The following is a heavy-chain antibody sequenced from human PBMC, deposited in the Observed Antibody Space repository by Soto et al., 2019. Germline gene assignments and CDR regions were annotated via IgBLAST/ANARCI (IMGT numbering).Heavy chain of an antibody. CDR1: GFTFSRYG. CDR3: AKDMYSAGWPSDY. D-gene: IGHD6-19*01. V-gene: IGHV3-30*18. CDR2: ISYDGSNK. Sequence: LRLSCAASGFTFSRYGMHWVRQAPGMGLEWVTVISYDGSNKHYADSVKGRFTISRDNSKNTLYLQMNSLRAEDTAVYYCAKDMYSAGWPSDYWGQGTLVTVSS. J-gene: IGHJ4*02.